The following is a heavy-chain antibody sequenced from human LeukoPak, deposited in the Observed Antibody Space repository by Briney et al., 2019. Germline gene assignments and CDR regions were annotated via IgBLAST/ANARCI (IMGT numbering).Heavy chain of an antibody. Sequence: QPGGSLRLSCAASGFTFSSYGMHWVRQAPGKGLEWVAVIWYDGSNKYYADSVKGRFTISRDNSKNTLYLQMNSLRAEDTAVYYCARGSDYYDSSGYPDFDHWGQGTLVTVSS. CDR3: ARGSDYYDSSGYPDFDH. J-gene: IGHJ4*02. D-gene: IGHD3-22*01. CDR2: IWYDGSNK. V-gene: IGHV3-33*01. CDR1: GFTFSSYG.